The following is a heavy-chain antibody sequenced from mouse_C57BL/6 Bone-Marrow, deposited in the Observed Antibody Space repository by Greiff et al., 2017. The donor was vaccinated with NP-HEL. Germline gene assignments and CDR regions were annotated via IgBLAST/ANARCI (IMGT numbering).Heavy chain of an antibody. J-gene: IGHJ2*01. CDR3: TTRHYGSSPYYFDY. D-gene: IGHD1-1*01. V-gene: IGHV14-4*01. Sequence: EVKLVESGAELVRPGASVKLSCTASGFNIKDDYMHWVKQRPEQGLEWIGWIDPENGDTEYASKFQGKATITADTSSNTAYLQLSSLTSEDTAVYYCTTRHYGSSPYYFDYWGQGTTLTVSS. CDR1: GFNIKDDY. CDR2: IDPENGDT.